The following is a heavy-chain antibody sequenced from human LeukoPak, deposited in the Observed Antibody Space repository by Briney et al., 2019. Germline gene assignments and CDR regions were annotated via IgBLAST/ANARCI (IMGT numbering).Heavy chain of an antibody. Sequence: GGSLRLSCAASGFTFRSYGMHWVRQAPGKGLEWVAFIRYDGSNKYYADSVKGRFTISRDNSKNTLYLQMNSLRAEDTALYYCARDPEGDGGATFDYWGQGTLVTVSS. CDR3: ARDPEGDGGATFDY. CDR1: GFTFRSYG. J-gene: IGHJ4*02. V-gene: IGHV3-30*02. D-gene: IGHD1-26*01. CDR2: IRYDGSNK.